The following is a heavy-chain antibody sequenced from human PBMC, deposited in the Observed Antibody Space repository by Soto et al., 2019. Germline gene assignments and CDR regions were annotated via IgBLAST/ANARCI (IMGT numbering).Heavy chain of an antibody. J-gene: IGHJ5*02. V-gene: IGHV4-34*01. CDR1: GGSFSGYY. CDR2: INHSGST. D-gene: IGHD6-13*01. CDR3: ARGLAAGTTTISHRRVSNWFDP. Sequence: QVQLQQWGAGLLKPSETLSLTCAVSGGSFSGYYWSWIRQPPGKGLEWIGEINHSGSTNYNPSLKSRGTISVDTAKNQFSLKLSSVTAADTAVYYCARGLAAGTTTISHRRVSNWFDPWGQGTLVTVSS.